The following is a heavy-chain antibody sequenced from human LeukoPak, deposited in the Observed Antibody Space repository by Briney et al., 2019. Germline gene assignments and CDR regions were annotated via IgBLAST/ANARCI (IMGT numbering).Heavy chain of an antibody. J-gene: IGHJ4*02. CDR1: GGSFSGYY. D-gene: IGHD2-15*01. CDR3: ARVRCSGGSCYRGGYYFDY. CDR2: INHSGST. Sequence: SQTPSLTCVVYGGSFSGYYWSWIRQPPGKGLEWIGEINHSGSTNCNPSLKSRVTISVGTSNNQFSLKLKSLTAADTAVYYCARVRCSGGSCYRGGYYFDYWGQGTLVTVSS. V-gene: IGHV4-34*01.